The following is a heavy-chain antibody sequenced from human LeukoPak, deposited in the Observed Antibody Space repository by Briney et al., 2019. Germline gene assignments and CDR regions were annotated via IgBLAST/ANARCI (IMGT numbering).Heavy chain of an antibody. J-gene: IGHJ3*02. Sequence: PGGSLRLSCAASGFTFSNYGMHWVRQVPSKGLEWVAAIWFDGIRKYYADSVKGRLTISRDNSKNTLYLQMNSLRAEDTAVYYCARDLEDSSPFGAFDMWGQGTMVTVSS. CDR2: IWFDGIRK. V-gene: IGHV3-33*01. D-gene: IGHD3-22*01. CDR1: GFTFSNYG. CDR3: ARDLEDSSPFGAFDM.